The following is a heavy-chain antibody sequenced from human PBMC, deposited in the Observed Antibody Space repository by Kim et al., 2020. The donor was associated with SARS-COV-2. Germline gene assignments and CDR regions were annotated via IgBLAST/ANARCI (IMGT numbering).Heavy chain of an antibody. D-gene: IGHD3-10*01. CDR3: ARTAVWFGELLPYDAFDI. J-gene: IGHJ3*02. Sequence: ASVKVSCKASGYTFTSYGISWVRQAPGQGLEWMGWISAYNGNTNYAQKLQGRVTMTTDTSTSTAYMELRSLRSDDTAVYYCARTAVWFGELLPYDAFDIWGQGTMVTVSS. V-gene: IGHV1-18*04. CDR1: GYTFTSYG. CDR2: ISAYNGNT.